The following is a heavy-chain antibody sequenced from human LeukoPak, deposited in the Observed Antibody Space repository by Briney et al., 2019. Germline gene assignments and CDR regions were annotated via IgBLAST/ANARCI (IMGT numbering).Heavy chain of an antibody. J-gene: IGHJ5*02. D-gene: IGHD1-20*01. CDR3: AREGITGTNVNNWFDP. CDR2: INPNSGGT. CDR1: GYTFTDYY. Sequence: ASVKVSCKASGYTFTDYYMHWVRQAPGQGLEWMGWINPNSGGTKYAQKLQGRVTVTRDTSISTAYMEVSRLRSDDTAVYYCAREGITGTNVNNWFDPWGQGTLVTVSS. V-gene: IGHV1-2*02.